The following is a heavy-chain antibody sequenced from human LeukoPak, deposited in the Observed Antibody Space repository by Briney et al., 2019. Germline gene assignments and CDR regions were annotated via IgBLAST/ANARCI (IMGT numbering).Heavy chain of an antibody. Sequence: ASVKVSCKASGYTFRNYGISWVRQAPGQGLEWMGWISTNSDIRTYAQTLQGRFTMTTDTATTTAYMELNNLTFDDTAVYYCARDWDAMNNCFDPWGQGTPVTVSS. D-gene: IGHD1-26*01. CDR3: ARDWDAMNNCFDP. J-gene: IGHJ5*02. CDR1: GYTFRNYG. V-gene: IGHV1-18*01. CDR2: ISTNSDIR.